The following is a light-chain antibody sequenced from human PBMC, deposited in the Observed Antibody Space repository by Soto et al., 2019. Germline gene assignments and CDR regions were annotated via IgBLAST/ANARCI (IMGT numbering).Light chain of an antibody. CDR1: NIGSKS. J-gene: IGLJ1*01. CDR3: QVWDNTNDHPVYV. CDR2: DDS. V-gene: IGLV3-21*02. Sequence: SYELTQPPSVSVAPGQTASITCGGSNIGSKSVQRYRQKPGQAPLLVVNDDSDRPSGIPERFSGSNSGNTATLTISRVEAGDEADYYCQVWDNTNDHPVYVFGAGTKFTVL.